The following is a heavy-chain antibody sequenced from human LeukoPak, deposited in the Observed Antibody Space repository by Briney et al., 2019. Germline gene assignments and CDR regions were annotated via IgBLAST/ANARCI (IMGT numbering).Heavy chain of an antibody. D-gene: IGHD3-10*01. Sequence: GGSLRLSCAVSGFTFQTFGMHWVRQTPGKGLEWVALISFDGSYKYYTDSVKGRFTISRDNSKNTLYLQMDSLRVEDTAVYYCARADYGSTYYFDYWGQGTLVTVSS. J-gene: IGHJ4*02. CDR2: ISFDGSYK. CDR1: GFTFQTFG. V-gene: IGHV3-30*03. CDR3: ARADYGSTYYFDY.